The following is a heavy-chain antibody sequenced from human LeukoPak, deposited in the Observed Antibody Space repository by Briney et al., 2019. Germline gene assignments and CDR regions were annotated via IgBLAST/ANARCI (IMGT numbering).Heavy chain of an antibody. J-gene: IGHJ4*02. CDR2: INAGNDNT. CDR1: GYTFTIYA. D-gene: IGHD3-10*01. V-gene: IGHV1-3*01. Sequence: ASVRVSCRASGYTFTIYAMHWVRQAPGQRLEWMGWINAGNDNTKYSQKFQGRVTITRDTSASTVYMELSSLRSEDTAVYYCTRGLLWLGELSPPGYWGQGTLVTVSS. CDR3: TRGLLWLGELSPPGY.